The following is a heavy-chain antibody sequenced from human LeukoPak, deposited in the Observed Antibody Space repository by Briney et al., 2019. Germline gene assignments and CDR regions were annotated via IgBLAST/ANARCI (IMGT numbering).Heavy chain of an antibody. CDR2: IKQDGSEK. V-gene: IGHV3-7*01. J-gene: IGHJ6*03. D-gene: IGHD3-10*01. CDR3: ARDGITMVRGVIFYYYYYMDV. Sequence: GGSLRLSCAASGFTFSSYWMSWVRQAPGKGLEWVANIKQDGSEKYYVDSVKGRFTISRDNAKNSLYLQMNSLRAEDTAVYYCARDGITMVRGVIFYYYYYMDVWGKGTTVTISS. CDR1: GFTFSSYW.